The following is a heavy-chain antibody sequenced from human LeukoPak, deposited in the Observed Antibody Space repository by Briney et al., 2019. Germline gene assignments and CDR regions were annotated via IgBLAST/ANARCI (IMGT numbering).Heavy chain of an antibody. V-gene: IGHV4-59*01. Sequence: SETLSLTCTVSGGSISGRYWSWIRQPPGKGLEWIGYIYGSGNTNYNPSLKSRVTMSIDTSKNQFSLKLTSVTAADTATYYCARETSLAGFASGLGFNYRGQGILVTVSS. J-gene: IGHJ4*02. CDR3: ARETSLAGFASGLGFNY. D-gene: IGHD6-19*01. CDR2: IYGSGNT. CDR1: GGSISGRY.